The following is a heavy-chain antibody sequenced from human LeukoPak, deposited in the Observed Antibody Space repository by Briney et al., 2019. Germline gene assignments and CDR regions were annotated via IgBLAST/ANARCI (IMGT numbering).Heavy chain of an antibody. J-gene: IGHJ4*02. D-gene: IGHD5-12*01. V-gene: IGHV3-7*01. Sequence: GGSLRLSCATSGFTFTTYWMNWVRQAPGKGLEWVANIKQDGSEKYYVDSVKGRFTISRDNARNSLYLQMDSLRANDTAVYYCARGGGYAWDYWGQGTLVTVSS. CDR2: IKQDGSEK. CDR1: GFTFTTYW. CDR3: ARGGGYAWDY.